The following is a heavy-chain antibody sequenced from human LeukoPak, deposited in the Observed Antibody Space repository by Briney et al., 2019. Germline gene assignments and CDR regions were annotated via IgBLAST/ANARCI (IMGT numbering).Heavy chain of an antibody. Sequence: GASVKVSCKASGYTFTSYGISWVRQAPGQGLERMGWISAYNGNTNYAQKLQGRVTMTTDTSTSTAYMELRSLRSDDTAVYYCARDLAVAGTLRFYYYYGMDVWGKGTTVTVSS. V-gene: IGHV1-18*04. CDR3: ARDLAVAGTLRFYYYYGMDV. J-gene: IGHJ6*04. D-gene: IGHD6-19*01. CDR2: ISAYNGNT. CDR1: GYTFTSYG.